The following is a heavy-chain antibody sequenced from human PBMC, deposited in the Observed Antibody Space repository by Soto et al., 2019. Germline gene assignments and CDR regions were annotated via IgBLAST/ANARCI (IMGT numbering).Heavy chain of an antibody. CDR1: GDTFSRFT. Sequence: QVQLVQSGAKVTKPGSSVTVSCTASGDTFSRFTLSWVRQAPRQGLEWMGRIIPMLGMSNSALKFQGRVTITADKSTNKVYMHLNSLRSDDTAVYYCATSYGSGSAHFDSWGQGTLVTVSS. J-gene: IGHJ4*02. V-gene: IGHV1-69*02. D-gene: IGHD3-10*01. CDR3: ATSYGSGSAHFDS. CDR2: IIPMLGMS.